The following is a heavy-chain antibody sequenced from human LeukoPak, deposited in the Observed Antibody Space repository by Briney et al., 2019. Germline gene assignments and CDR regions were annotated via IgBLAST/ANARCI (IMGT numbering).Heavy chain of an antibody. CDR2: IYSGGST. V-gene: IGHV3-53*01. CDR1: GFTVSNNY. CDR3: ARDRRVVPAAIYFYYMDV. D-gene: IGHD2-2*01. J-gene: IGHJ6*03. Sequence: PGGSLRLSCAASGFTVSNNYMSWVRQAPGKGLEWVSVIYSGGSTHYADSVKGRFTISRDNSKNTVNFQMNNLRGEDTDVYYCARDRRVVPAAIYFYYMDVWGKGTTVTVSS.